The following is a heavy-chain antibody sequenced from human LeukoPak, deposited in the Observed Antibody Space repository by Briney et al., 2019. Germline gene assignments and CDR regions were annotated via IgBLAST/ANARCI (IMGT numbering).Heavy chain of an antibody. CDR1: GFTFSSYS. J-gene: IGHJ4*02. V-gene: IGHV3-21*01. CDR2: ISSSSSYI. D-gene: IGHD6-19*01. Sequence: GGSLTLSCTASGFTFSSYSMNWVRQAPGTGLEWVSSISSSSSYISCADSVKGRFTISRDSAKNSLYLQMNSLRAEDTAVYYCAILSYSSGPGDYWGQGTLVTVSS. CDR3: AILSYSSGPGDY.